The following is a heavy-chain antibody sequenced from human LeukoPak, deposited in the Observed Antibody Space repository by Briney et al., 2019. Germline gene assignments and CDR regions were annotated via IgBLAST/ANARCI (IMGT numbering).Heavy chain of an antibody. V-gene: IGHV3-33*01. Sequence: GGSLTLSCAASGFSCSTYGFHWVRQAPGKGLDWVAMIWYDASKKYFADSVKGRFTISRDNSKNTLYLEMNSLRAEDTAVYYCARDPPKASGSYFIGGPDYWGQGTLVTVSS. CDR2: IWYDASKK. CDR3: ARDPPKASGSYFIGGPDY. D-gene: IGHD3-10*01. CDR1: GFSCSTYG. J-gene: IGHJ4*02.